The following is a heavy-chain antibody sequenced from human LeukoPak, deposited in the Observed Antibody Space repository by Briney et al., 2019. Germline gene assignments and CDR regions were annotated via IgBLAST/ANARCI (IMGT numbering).Heavy chain of an antibody. Sequence: SETLSLTCTVSGGSVSSSSYYWGWIRQPPGKGLEWIGEIYHSGSTNYNPSLKSRVTISVDKSKNQFSLKLSSVTAADTAVYYCARGGGDDWFDPWGQGTLVTVSS. V-gene: IGHV4-39*07. D-gene: IGHD2-21*01. CDR3: ARGGGDDWFDP. CDR2: IYHSGST. J-gene: IGHJ5*02. CDR1: GGSVSSSSYY.